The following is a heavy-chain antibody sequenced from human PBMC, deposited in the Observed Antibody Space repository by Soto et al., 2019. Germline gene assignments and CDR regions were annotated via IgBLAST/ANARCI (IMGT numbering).Heavy chain of an antibody. V-gene: IGHV1-3*01. CDR3: ARDPAYAARPESSNWFDP. CDR2: INAGNGNT. J-gene: IGHJ5*02. D-gene: IGHD6-6*01. CDR1: GYTFTSYA. Sequence: QVQLGQSGAEVKKPGASVKVSCKASGYTFTSYAMHWVRQAPGQRLEWMGWINAGNGNTKYSQKFQGRVTITRDTSASTAYMELSSLRSEDTAVYYCARDPAYAARPESSNWFDPWGQGTLVTVSS.